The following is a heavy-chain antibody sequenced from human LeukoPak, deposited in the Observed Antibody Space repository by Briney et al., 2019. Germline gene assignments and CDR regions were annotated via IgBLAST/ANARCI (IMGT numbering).Heavy chain of an antibody. V-gene: IGHV4-31*03. CDR2: IYYSGST. J-gene: IGHJ3*02. Sequence: SETLSLTCTVSGGSISSGGYHWSWIRQHPGKGLEWIGYIYYSGSTYYNPSLKSRVTISVDTSKNQFSLRLSSVTAADTAVYYCASGGNYGDYVFDAFDIWGQGTMVTVSS. CDR3: ASGGNYGDYVFDAFDI. CDR1: GGSISSGGYH. D-gene: IGHD4-17*01.